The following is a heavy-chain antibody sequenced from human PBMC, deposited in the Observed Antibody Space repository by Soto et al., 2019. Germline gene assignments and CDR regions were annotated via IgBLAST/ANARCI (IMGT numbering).Heavy chain of an antibody. D-gene: IGHD5-12*01. CDR1: GGTFSSYA. Sequence: GASVKVSCKASGGTFSSYAISWVRQAPGQGLEWMGGIIPIFGTANYAQKFQGRVTITADESTSTAYMELSSLRSEDTAVYYCASLEMATILDWYFDLWGRGTLVTVSS. J-gene: IGHJ2*01. V-gene: IGHV1-69*13. CDR2: IIPIFGTA. CDR3: ASLEMATILDWYFDL.